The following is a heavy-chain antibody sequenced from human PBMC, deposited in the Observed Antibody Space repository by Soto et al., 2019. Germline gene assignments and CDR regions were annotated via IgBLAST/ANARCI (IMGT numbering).Heavy chain of an antibody. J-gene: IGHJ4*02. V-gene: IGHV1-46*01. CDR2: INPSGGST. CDR1: GYTLTSYY. D-gene: IGHD3-22*01. CDR3: ARGDYYDSSGYPERFDY. Sequence: ASVKVSCKASGYTLTSYYMHWVRQAPGQGLEWMGIINPSGGSTSYAQKFQGRVTMTRDTSTSTVYMELSSLRSEDTAVYYCARGDYYDSSGYPERFDYWGQGTLVTVSS.